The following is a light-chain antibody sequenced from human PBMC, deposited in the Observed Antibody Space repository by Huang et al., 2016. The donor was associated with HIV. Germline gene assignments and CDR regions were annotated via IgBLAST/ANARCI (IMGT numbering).Light chain of an antibody. J-gene: IGKJ1*01. CDR3: QHYYGTIWT. CDR2: AAS. CDR1: QGISSY. Sequence: DIQMTQSPSSLSASVGDRVSITCRASQGISSYLAWYQQKPGKAPKLLLYAASRLESGVPSRFSGSGSGTDYTLTISNLQPEDFATYYCQHYYGTIWTFGQGTKVEIK. V-gene: IGKV1-NL1*01.